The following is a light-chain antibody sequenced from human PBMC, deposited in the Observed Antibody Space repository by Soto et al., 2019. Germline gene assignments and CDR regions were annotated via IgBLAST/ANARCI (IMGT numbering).Light chain of an antibody. CDR3: QQYGVSPLT. Sequence: EIVLTQSPGTLSLSPGETATVSCRATESFITKALAWYQQKPGQAPRLLIYGAFTRDAAIPDRFNGSGSGTAFALTISRLELEDSAVYYCQQYGVSPLTFGPGTKVEIK. CDR2: GAF. J-gene: IGKJ3*01. CDR1: ESFITKA. V-gene: IGKV3-20*01.